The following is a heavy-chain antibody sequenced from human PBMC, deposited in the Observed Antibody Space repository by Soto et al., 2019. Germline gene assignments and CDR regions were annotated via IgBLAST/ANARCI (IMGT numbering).Heavy chain of an antibody. CDR2: INPKSGGT. V-gene: IGHV1-2*02. CDR3: ARDLAKGGGSAGFDY. Sequence: ASVKVSCKASGYTFTVYYMHWVRQAPGQGLEWMGWINPKSGGTMYPQKFQGRVTMTWDTSISTAYMALTRLRSDDTAVYYCARDLAKGGGSAGFDYWGQGTLVTVS. J-gene: IGHJ4*02. D-gene: IGHD1-26*01. CDR1: GYTFTVYY.